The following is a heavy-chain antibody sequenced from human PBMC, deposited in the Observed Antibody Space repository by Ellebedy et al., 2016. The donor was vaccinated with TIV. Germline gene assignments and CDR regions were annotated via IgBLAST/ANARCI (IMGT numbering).Heavy chain of an antibody. CDR3: ARNYTMDYYGSGSYGAFDI. D-gene: IGHD3-10*01. J-gene: IGHJ3*02. CDR1: GFTFRNYA. Sequence: GGSLRLXCAASGFTFRNYAMNWVRLAPGKGLEWVSGISAGASSLYYADSVKGRFTISRDNAKNSLYLQMNSLRDEDTAVYYCARNYTMDYYGSGSYGAFDIWGQGTLVTVSS. CDR2: ISAGASSL. V-gene: IGHV3-48*02.